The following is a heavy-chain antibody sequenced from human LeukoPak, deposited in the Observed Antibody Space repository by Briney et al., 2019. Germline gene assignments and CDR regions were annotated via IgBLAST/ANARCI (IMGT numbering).Heavy chain of an antibody. CDR3: AKVEEPSGHSYGPLDYYYYYGMDV. J-gene: IGHJ6*02. CDR1: GYTFTSYY. V-gene: IGHV1-46*01. Sequence: PVASVKVSCKASGYTFTSYYMHWVRQAPGQGLEWMGIINPSGGSTSYAQKFQGRVTMTRDTSTSTVYMELSSLRSEDTAVYYRAKVEEPSGHSYGPLDYYYYYGMDVWGQGTTVTVSS. CDR2: INPSGGST. D-gene: IGHD5-18*01.